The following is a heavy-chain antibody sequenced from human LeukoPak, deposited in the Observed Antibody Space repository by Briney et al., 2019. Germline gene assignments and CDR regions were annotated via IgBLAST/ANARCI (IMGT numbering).Heavy chain of an antibody. V-gene: IGHV4-34*01. Sequence: PSETLSLTCPVYGGSFSGYYWSWIRQPPGKGLEWIGEINHSGSTNYNPSLKSRVTISVDTSKNQFSLKLSSVTAADTAVYYCARLGSRNYDFWSGYYNAPIDPWGQGTLVTVSS. CDR2: INHSGST. CDR3: ARLGSRNYDFWSGYYNAPIDP. D-gene: IGHD3-3*01. CDR1: GGSFSGYY. J-gene: IGHJ5*02.